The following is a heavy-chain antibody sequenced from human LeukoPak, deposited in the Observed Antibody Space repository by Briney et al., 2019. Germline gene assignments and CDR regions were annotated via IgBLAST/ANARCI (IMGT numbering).Heavy chain of an antibody. J-gene: IGHJ3*02. V-gene: IGHV4-59*01. Sequence: PSETLSLTCTVSNGSMSSYFWSWIRQPPGKGLEWIGYIYYSGGANFNPSLKSRVTISVDTSKNQFSLKLSSVTAADTAVYYCARDPAPYYDILTGRTKESGAFDIWGQGTMVTVSS. CDR2: IYYSGGA. CDR3: ARDPAPYYDILTGRTKESGAFDI. CDR1: NGSMSSYF. D-gene: IGHD3-9*01.